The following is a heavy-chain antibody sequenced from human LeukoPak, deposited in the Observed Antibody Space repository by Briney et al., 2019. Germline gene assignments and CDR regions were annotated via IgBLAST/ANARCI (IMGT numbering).Heavy chain of an antibody. J-gene: IGHJ4*02. Sequence: TTSETLSLTCTVSGVSISSSSYYWGWIRQPPGKGLEWIGSIYYSGSTYYNPSLKSRVTISVDTSKNQFSLKLSSVTAADTAVYYCARADYSNQDYWGQGTLVTVSS. V-gene: IGHV4-39*07. CDR1: GVSISSSSYY. D-gene: IGHD4-11*01. CDR2: IYYSGST. CDR3: ARADYSNQDY.